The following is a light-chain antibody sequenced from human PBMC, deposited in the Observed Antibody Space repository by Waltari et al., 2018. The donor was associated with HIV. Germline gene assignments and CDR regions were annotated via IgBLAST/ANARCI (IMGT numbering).Light chain of an antibody. CDR2: RNS. V-gene: IGLV1-47*01. J-gene: IGLJ2*01. Sequence: QSVLTQPPSASGTPGQRVTISCSGSSSNIGSNYVYWYQQLPGTAPKLLIQRNSQRPSGVPGRFSGSKSGTSASLAISGLRSEDEADYYCAAWDDSLSGYVVFGGGTKLTVL. CDR3: AAWDDSLSGYVV. CDR1: SSNIGSNY.